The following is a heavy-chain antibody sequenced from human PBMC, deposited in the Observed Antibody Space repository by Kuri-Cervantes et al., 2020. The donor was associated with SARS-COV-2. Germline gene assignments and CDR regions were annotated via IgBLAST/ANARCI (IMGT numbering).Heavy chain of an antibody. CDR2: ISGSGGST. J-gene: IGHJ3*02. D-gene: IGHD2-15*01. CDR3: ARDQGVVVVAALDAFDI. V-gene: IGHV3-23*01. CDR1: GFTFSTYG. Sequence: GGSLRLSCAASGFTFSTYGMSWVRQPPGKGLEWVSAISGSGGSTYYADSVKGRFTISRDNSKNTLYLQMNSLRDEDTAVYYCARDQGVVVVAALDAFDIWGQGTMVTVSS.